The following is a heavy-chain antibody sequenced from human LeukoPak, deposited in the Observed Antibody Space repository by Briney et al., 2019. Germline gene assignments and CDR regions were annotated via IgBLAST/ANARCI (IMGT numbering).Heavy chain of an antibody. CDR2: INPNSGGT. V-gene: IGHV1-2*04. CDR3: ARGSRRAVAYYFDY. CDR1: GYTFTGYY. J-gene: IGHJ4*02. D-gene: IGHD6-19*01. Sequence: ASVKVSCKASGYTFTGYYMHWVRQAPGQGLEWMGWINPNSGGTNYAQKFQGWVTMTRDTSINTAYMELSRLRSDDTAVYYCARGSRRAVAYYFDYWGQGTLVTVSS.